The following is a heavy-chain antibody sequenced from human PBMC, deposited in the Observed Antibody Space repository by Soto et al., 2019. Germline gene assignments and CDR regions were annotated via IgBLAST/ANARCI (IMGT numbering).Heavy chain of an antibody. Sequence: EVQLVETGGGLIQPGGSLRLSCAASGFIVTSNYMTWVRQAPGKGLEWVSVMYSNGTTSYADSVQGRFTVSRDRNPLYLPLSSLRAEDTAVYYCVRSVHFWGQGTLVTVSS. CDR1: GFIVTSNY. CDR2: MYSNGTT. D-gene: IGHD3-10*02. J-gene: IGHJ4*02. V-gene: IGHV3-53*02. CDR3: VRSVHF.